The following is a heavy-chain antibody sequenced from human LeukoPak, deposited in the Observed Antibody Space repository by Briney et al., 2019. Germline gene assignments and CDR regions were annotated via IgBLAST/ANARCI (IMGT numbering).Heavy chain of an antibody. CDR2: INHSGST. D-gene: IGHD1-1*01. J-gene: IGHJ4*02. Sequence: SETLSLTCTVSGGSISSSSYYWSWIRQPPGKGLEWIGEINHSGSTNYNPSLKSRVTISVDTSKNQFSLKLSSVTAADTAVYYCARVGSTTGSYFDYWGQGTLVTVSS. V-gene: IGHV4-39*07. CDR3: ARVGSTTGSYFDY. CDR1: GGSISSSSYY.